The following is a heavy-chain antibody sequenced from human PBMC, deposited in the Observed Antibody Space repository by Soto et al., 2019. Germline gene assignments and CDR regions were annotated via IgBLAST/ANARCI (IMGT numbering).Heavy chain of an antibody. V-gene: IGHV3-23*01. Sequence: PGGSLRLSCAASGFTFSSYGMTWVRQAPGKGLEWVSFSSATGAGTYYADSVKGRFTISRDNSKNTLYLQMTSLRADDTAVYYCAKDRRAGGNYGFYSDFWGQGALVP. CDR3: AKDRRAGGNYGFYSDF. D-gene: IGHD1-7*01. J-gene: IGHJ4*02. CDR1: GFTFSSYG. CDR2: SSATGAGT.